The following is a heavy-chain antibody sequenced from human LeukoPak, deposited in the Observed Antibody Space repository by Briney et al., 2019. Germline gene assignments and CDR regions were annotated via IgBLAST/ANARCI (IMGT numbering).Heavy chain of an antibody. Sequence: GGSLRLSCGASGFSFNVYSMSWVRQAPGKGLEWIAYITSSGRTIHYADSVKGRFTISRDNAKDSLYLQMNSLRVEDTAVYYCARVAVDMDHDYWAQGTLVTVAS. CDR1: GFSFNVYS. J-gene: IGHJ4*02. CDR2: ITSSGRTI. D-gene: IGHD5-24*01. V-gene: IGHV3-48*01. CDR3: ARVAVDMDHDY.